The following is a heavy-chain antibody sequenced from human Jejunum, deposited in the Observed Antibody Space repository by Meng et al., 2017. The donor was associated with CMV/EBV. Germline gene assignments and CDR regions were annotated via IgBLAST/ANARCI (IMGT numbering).Heavy chain of an antibody. CDR3: ARVGSGSYKLDL. J-gene: IGHJ5*02. Sequence: SCAASGFTLSDHIMTWVRQAPGRGLEWFSSISSYSTYIYYADSVKGRFTISRDNANNSLLLHMDSLRADDTAVYFCARVGSGSYKLDLWGQGVLVTVSS. CDR1: GFTLSDHI. CDR2: ISSYSTYI. D-gene: IGHD6-19*01. V-gene: IGHV3-21*04.